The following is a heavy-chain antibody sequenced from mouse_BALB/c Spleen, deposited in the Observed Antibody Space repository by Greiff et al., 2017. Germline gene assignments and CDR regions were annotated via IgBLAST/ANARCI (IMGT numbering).Heavy chain of an antibody. J-gene: IGHJ2*01. V-gene: IGHV14-4*02. CDR2: SDPENGDT. D-gene: IGHD4-1*01. CDR1: GFNINDYY. Sequence: VQLQQSGAELVRPGALVKLSCKASGFNINDYYMHWVKQRPEQGLEWIGWSDPENGDTEYAPKFQGKATMTADTSSNTAYLQLSSLTSEDTAVYYCKETGHFDYWGQGTTLTVSS. CDR3: KETGHFDY.